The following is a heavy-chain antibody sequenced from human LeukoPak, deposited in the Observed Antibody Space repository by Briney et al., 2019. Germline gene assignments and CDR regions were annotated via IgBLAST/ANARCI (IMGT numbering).Heavy chain of an antibody. CDR2: MYYSGST. V-gene: IGHV4-39*01. Sequence: SETLSLTCTVSGGSISSGSYYWGWIRQPPGKGLEWIGSMYYSGSTYYNPSLKSRVTISVDTSKKQFSLKLSSVTARDTAVCYCARHVRGTLSYFDYWGQGTLVTVSS. CDR1: GGSISSGSYY. CDR3: ARHVRGTLSYFDY. J-gene: IGHJ4*02. D-gene: IGHD1-14*01.